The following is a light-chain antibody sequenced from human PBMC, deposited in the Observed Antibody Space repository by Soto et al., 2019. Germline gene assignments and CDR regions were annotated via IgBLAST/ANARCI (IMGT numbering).Light chain of an antibody. CDR2: WAS. V-gene: IGKV4-1*01. CDR1: QTILSSSNYKNS. J-gene: IGKJ1*01. CDR3: QQYFSLPPT. Sequence: DIVMTQSPDSLAVSLGERATINCKSSQTILSSSNYKNSVAWYQQKPGLPPRLLIFWASTRGSGVPDRFIGGGSGTDFTLTINNLQAEDVAVYSCQQYFSLPPTFGRGTKVEIK.